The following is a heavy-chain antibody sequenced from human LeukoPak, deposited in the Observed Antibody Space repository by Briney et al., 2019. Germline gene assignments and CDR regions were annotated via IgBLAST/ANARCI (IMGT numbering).Heavy chain of an antibody. J-gene: IGHJ6*02. CDR3: ASSSRRVLGNYGMDV. V-gene: IGHV3-66*01. CDR1: GFAVSNSY. Sequence: GGSLRLSCAASGFAVSNSYMGWVRQAPGKGLEWVSLIYSGGSTYYADSVKGRFTISRDNSKNTLYLQMNSLRAEDTAVYYCASSSRRVLGNYGMDVWGQGTTVTVSS. D-gene: IGHD7-27*01. CDR2: IYSGGST.